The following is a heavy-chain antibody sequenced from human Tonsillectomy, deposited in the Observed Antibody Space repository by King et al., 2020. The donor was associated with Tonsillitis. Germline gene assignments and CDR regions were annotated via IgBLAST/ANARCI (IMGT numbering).Heavy chain of an antibody. Sequence: VQLVESGGGVVQPGKSLRLSCAASGFTFSSYAMHWVRQAPGKGLDWVAVISYDGSNKYYADSVKGRFTISRDNSKNMLYLQMNSLRAEDTAVYYCANSDYSCLSGDYWGQGTLVTVSS. CDR2: ISYDGSNK. D-gene: IGHD4-11*01. CDR3: ANSDYSCLSGDY. V-gene: IGHV3-30*04. CDR1: GFTFSSYA. J-gene: IGHJ4*02.